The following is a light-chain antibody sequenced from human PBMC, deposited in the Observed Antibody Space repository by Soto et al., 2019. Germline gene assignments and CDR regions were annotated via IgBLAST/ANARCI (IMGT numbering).Light chain of an antibody. V-gene: IGKV1-9*01. J-gene: IGKJ2*01. CDR3: QQLSYYPRT. Sequence: IQMTQSPSSLSATVGDRGTITCRASRDVSSYLVWYQQKPGKAPELLIYAASTLQSGVPLRFSGSGSGTEFTLTISSLQPEDFPTYYCQQLSYYPRTFGQGTKLEI. CDR2: AAS. CDR1: RDVSSY.